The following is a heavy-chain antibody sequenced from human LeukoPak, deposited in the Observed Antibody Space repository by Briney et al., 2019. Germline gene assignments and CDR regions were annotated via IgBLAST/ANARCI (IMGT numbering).Heavy chain of an antibody. Sequence: AGGSLRLSCAASGFTFSSYAMSWVRQAPGKGLEWVSAISGSGGSTYYADSVKGRFTISRDNSKNTLYLQMNSLRAEDTAVYYCASRNSSSWSLFDYWGQGTLVTVSS. CDR1: GFTFSSYA. V-gene: IGHV3-23*01. CDR3: ASRNSSSWSLFDY. CDR2: ISGSGGST. J-gene: IGHJ4*02. D-gene: IGHD6-13*01.